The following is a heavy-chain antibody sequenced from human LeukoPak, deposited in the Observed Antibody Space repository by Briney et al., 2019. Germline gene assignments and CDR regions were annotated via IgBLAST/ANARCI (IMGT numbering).Heavy chain of an antibody. CDR3: ASQSITMIVVVMNDAFDI. CDR1: GGSISSSSYY. V-gene: IGHV4-39*01. CDR2: IYYSGST. Sequence: PSETLSLTCTVSGGSISSSSYYCGWIRQPPGKGLEWIGSIYYSGSTYYNPSLKSRVTISVDTSKNQFSLKLSSVTAADTAVYYCASQSITMIVVVMNDAFDIWGQGTMVTVSS. J-gene: IGHJ3*02. D-gene: IGHD3-22*01.